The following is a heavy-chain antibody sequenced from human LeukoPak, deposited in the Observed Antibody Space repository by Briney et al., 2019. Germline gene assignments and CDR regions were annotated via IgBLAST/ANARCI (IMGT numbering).Heavy chain of an antibody. Sequence: GGSLRLSCAASGFTFSSYAMHWVRQAPGKGLEWVAVISYDGSNKYYADSVKGRFTISRDNSKNTLYLQMNSLRAEDTAVYYCARDGQYQLLHYYYYYMDVWGKGTTVTVSS. CDR3: ARDGQYQLLHYYYYYMDV. CDR1: GFTFSSYA. J-gene: IGHJ6*03. CDR2: ISYDGSNK. V-gene: IGHV3-30-3*01. D-gene: IGHD2-2*01.